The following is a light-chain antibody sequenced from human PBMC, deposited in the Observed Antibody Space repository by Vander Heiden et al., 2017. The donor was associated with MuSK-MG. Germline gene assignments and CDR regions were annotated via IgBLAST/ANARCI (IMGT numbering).Light chain of an antibody. V-gene: IGKV1-39*01. Sequence: SQLPQSPSSLSASVGDRVTITCRASQSISSYLNWYQQKPGKAPKLLIYAASSLQSGVPSRFSGSGSGTDFTLTISRLQPEDFATYYCQQSDSTPLTFGGGTKVEIK. J-gene: IGKJ4*01. CDR3: QQSDSTPLT. CDR1: QSISSY. CDR2: AAS.